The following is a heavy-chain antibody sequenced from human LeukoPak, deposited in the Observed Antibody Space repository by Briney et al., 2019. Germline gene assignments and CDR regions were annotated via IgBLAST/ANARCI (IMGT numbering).Heavy chain of an antibody. V-gene: IGHV4-59*08. J-gene: IGHJ3*01. CDR2: IYYSGST. CDR3: ATLQNRGFDYGYDDAFDV. Sequence: PSETLSLTCIVSHGSISRYYWSGIRQPPGKELEWIGHIYYSGSTEYSPSLKSRVTISVDTSENQVSLKVASVTAADTALYYCATLQNRGFDYGYDDAFDVWGQGTMVTVSS. D-gene: IGHD5-18*01. CDR1: HGSISRYY.